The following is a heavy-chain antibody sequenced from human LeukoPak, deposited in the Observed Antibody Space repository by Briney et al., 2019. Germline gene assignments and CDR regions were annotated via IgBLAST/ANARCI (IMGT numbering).Heavy chain of an antibody. V-gene: IGHV4-59*08. D-gene: IGHD2-15*01. CDR3: ARLTRGGYYYFDY. J-gene: IGHJ4*02. CDR2: IYYSGST. CDR1: GGSISSYY. Sequence: SETLSLTCTVSGGSISSYYWSWIRQPPGKGLEWIGYIYYSGSTNYNPSLKSRVTISVDTSKNQFSLKLNSVTAADTAVYYCARLTRGGYYYFDYWGQGTLVTVSS.